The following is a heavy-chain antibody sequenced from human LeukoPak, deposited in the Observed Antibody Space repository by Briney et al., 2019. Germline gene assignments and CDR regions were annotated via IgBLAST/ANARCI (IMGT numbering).Heavy chain of an antibody. Sequence: GRSLRLSCAASGFTFSSYAMHWVRQAPGKGLEWVAVISYDGSNKYYADSVKGRFTISRDNSKSTLYLQMNSLRAEDTAVYYCARDLGIDDYWGQGTLVTVSS. CDR3: ARDLGIDDY. V-gene: IGHV3-30*01. J-gene: IGHJ4*02. CDR2: ISYDGSNK. CDR1: GFTFSSYA. D-gene: IGHD2-15*01.